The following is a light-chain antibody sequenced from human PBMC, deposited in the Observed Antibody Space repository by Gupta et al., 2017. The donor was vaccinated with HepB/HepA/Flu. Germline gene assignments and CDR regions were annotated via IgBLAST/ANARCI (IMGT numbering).Light chain of an antibody. J-gene: IGLJ2*01. V-gene: IGLV6-57*03. CDR2: EDN. Sequence: GQTVTISCSRSSCSIASNYVQWYQQRPGSAPTTVIFEDNQRPSGVPDRFSGSIDSSSNSASLTISGLKTEDEADYYCQSSDSSNHVVFGGGTKLTVL. CDR1: SCSIASNY. CDR3: QSSDSSNHVV.